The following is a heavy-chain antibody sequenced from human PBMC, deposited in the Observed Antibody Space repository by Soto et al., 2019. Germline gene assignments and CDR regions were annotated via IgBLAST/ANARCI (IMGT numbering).Heavy chain of an antibody. D-gene: IGHD2-15*01. Sequence: SAKVSWKASGFTFTSSAMQWVRQARGQRLEWIGWIVVGSGNTNYAQKFQERVTITRDMSTSTAYMELSSLRSEDTAVYYCAATPPYCSGGSCYDYWGQGTLVTVS. V-gene: IGHV1-58*02. CDR1: GFTFTSSA. CDR2: IVVGSGNT. J-gene: IGHJ4*02. CDR3: AATPPYCSGGSCYDY.